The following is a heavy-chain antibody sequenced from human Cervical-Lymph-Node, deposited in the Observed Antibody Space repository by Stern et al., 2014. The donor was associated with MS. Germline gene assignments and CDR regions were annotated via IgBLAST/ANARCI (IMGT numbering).Heavy chain of an antibody. D-gene: IGHD2-8*02. J-gene: IGHJ4*02. CDR1: GDSISSYTHY. Sequence: QLQLQESGPGLVKPSETLSLTCAVSGDSISSYTHYWAWIRQPPGKGLEWIGSVYSSGATDYTPSLKSPVTISVDTSKNHFSLGLNSVTAADTAVYYCAKHACTGAACPFDLWGQGTLVTVSS. CDR2: VYSSGAT. CDR3: AKHACTGAACPFDL. V-gene: IGHV4-39*01.